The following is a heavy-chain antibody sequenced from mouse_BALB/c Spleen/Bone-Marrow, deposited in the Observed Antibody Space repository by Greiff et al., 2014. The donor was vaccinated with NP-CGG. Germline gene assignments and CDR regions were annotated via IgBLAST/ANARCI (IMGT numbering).Heavy chain of an antibody. J-gene: IGHJ4*01. CDR1: GYSFTGYA. Sequence: VQLKQSGPELVKPGASMKISCKASGYSFTGYAMNWVKQSHGKNLEWIGLINPYNGGTSYNQKFKGKATLTVDKSSSTAYMELLSLTSEDSAVYYCARSYYDYDDAMDYWGQGTSVTVSS. V-gene: IGHV1-26*01. CDR3: ARSYYDYDDAMDY. D-gene: IGHD2-4*01. CDR2: INPYNGGT.